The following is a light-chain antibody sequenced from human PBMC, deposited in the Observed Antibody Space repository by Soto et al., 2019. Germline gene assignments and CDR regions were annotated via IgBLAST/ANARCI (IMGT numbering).Light chain of an antibody. J-gene: IGLJ2*01. CDR3: SSFTSDSTLV. CDR2: DVN. CDR1: SRDVGGYSY. Sequence: QSALTQPASVSGAPGQSITISCTGTSRDVGGYSYVSWYQQHPGKAPKLMIYDVNNRPSGVSDRFSGSKSGNTASLTISGLQAEDESDYYCSSFTSDSTLVFGGGTKLTVL. V-gene: IGLV2-14*03.